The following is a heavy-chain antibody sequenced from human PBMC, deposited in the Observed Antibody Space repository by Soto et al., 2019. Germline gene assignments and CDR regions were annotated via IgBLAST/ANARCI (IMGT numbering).Heavy chain of an antibody. CDR3: AREWVDSSGYEYYFDY. Sequence: QVQLVESGGGVVQPGRSLRLSCAASGFTFSSYAMHWVRQAPGKGQEWVAVISYDGSNKYYANSVKGPFTISRDNSKNKLSLQMTSLRAGDTAVYYWAREWVDSSGYEYYFDYWGQGTLVTVSS. CDR2: ISYDGSNK. J-gene: IGHJ4*02. V-gene: IGHV3-30-3*01. CDR1: GFTFSSYA. D-gene: IGHD3-22*01.